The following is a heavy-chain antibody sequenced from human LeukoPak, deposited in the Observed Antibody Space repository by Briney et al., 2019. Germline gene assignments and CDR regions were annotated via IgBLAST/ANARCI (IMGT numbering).Heavy chain of an antibody. CDR1: GYTFTSYG. Sequence: GASVKVSCKASGYTFTSYGISWVRQAPGQGLEWMGWISANNGNTNYAQKLQGRVTMTTDTSTSTAYMELRSLRSDDTAVYYCATESYYGSGSSSYGMDVWGQGTTVTVSS. J-gene: IGHJ6*02. CDR2: ISANNGNT. CDR3: ATESYYGSGSSSYGMDV. D-gene: IGHD3-10*01. V-gene: IGHV1-18*01.